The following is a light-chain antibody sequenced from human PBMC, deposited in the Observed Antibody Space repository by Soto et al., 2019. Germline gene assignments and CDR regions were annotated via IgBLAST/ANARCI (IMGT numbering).Light chain of an antibody. V-gene: IGKV1-5*03. CDR3: QQYNSYPWT. J-gene: IGKJ1*01. CDR2: KAS. Sequence: DIQLTQSPSTLSASVGDRVSITCRASQSLSNWLAWYQQKPGKAPKLLISKASTLESGVPSRFSGSGSGTEFTLTISSLQPDDFATYYCQQYNSYPWTFGQGTKVEIK. CDR1: QSLSNW.